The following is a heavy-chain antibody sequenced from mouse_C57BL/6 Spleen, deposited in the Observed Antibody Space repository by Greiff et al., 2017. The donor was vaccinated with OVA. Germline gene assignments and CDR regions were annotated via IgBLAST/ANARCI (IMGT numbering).Heavy chain of an antibody. CDR1: GYTFTSYW. V-gene: IGHV1-64*01. D-gene: IGHD1-1*01. CDR2: IHPNSGST. J-gene: IGHJ1*03. Sequence: QVQLQQPGAELVKPGASVKLSCKASGYTFTSYWMHWVKQRPGQGLEWIGMIHPNSGSTNYNEKFKSKATLTVDKSSSTAYMQLSSLTSEDAAVYYCARGDYGSRDFDVWGTGTTVTVSS. CDR3: ARGDYGSRDFDV.